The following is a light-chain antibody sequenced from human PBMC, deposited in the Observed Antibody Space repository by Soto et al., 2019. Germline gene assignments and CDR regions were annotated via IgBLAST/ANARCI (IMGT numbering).Light chain of an antibody. J-gene: IGLJ1*01. Sequence: QSALTQPASVSGSPGQSITISCTGTSSDVGGYNYVSWYQQHPGKAPKLMIYDVSNRPSGVSIRFSGSKSGNTASLTISGLQAEDEADYYCSSYTRSSTPFGTGTKLTVL. V-gene: IGLV2-14*01. CDR2: DVS. CDR3: SSYTRSSTP. CDR1: SSDVGGYNY.